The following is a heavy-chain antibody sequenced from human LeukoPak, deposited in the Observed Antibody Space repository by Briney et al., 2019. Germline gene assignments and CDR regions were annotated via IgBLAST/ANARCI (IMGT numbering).Heavy chain of an antibody. CDR1: GGSISSGGYY. CDR3: ARLGLTIFGVVIEYYFDY. Sequence: PSETLSLTCTVSGGSISSGGYYWSWIRQHPGKGLEWIGYIYYSGSTYYNPSLKSRVTISVDTSKNQFSLKLSSVTAADTAVYYCARLGLTIFGVVIEYYFDYWGQGTLVTVSS. D-gene: IGHD3-3*01. CDR2: IYYSGST. J-gene: IGHJ4*02. V-gene: IGHV4-39*01.